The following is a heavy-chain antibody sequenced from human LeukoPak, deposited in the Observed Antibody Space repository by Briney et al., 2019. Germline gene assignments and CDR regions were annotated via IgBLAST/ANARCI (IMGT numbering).Heavy chain of an antibody. CDR3: ARGEDGYNPFNY. Sequence: SETLSLTCTVSGGSISSGDYYWSWIRQPPGKGLEWIGYIYYSGSTYYNPSLKSRVTISVDTSKNQFSLKLSSVTAADTAVYYCARGEDGYNPFNYWGQGTLVTVSS. V-gene: IGHV4-30-4*02. J-gene: IGHJ4*02. CDR2: IYYSGST. D-gene: IGHD5-24*01. CDR1: GGSISSGDYY.